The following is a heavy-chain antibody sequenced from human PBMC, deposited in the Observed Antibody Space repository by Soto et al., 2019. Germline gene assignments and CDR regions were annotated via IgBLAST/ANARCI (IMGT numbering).Heavy chain of an antibody. D-gene: IGHD3-16*01. Sequence: QLQLEESGPGLVKPSQTLSLTCAVSGGSISNGGYYWSWIRQHPGKGLEWIGSIYFSGSTYYNPSLQSRVTISVATTKNQFSLKLSSVTAAATAVYYCARDSHSQQPHHRRGGGYMDVWGKGTTVTVSS. CDR1: GGSISNGGYY. CDR3: ARDSHSQQPHHRRGGGYMDV. V-gene: IGHV4-31*11. J-gene: IGHJ6*03. CDR2: IYFSGST.